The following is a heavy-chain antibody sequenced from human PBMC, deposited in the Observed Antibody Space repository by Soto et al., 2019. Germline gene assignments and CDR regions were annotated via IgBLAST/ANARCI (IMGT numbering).Heavy chain of an antibody. D-gene: IGHD3-3*01. CDR2: IYYSGST. V-gene: IGHV4-59*08. CDR3: ARQEGLQYYDFWSGSNWFDT. J-gene: IGHJ5*02. CDR1: GGSISSYY. Sequence: SETLSLTCTVSGGSISSYYWSWIRQPPGKGLEWIGYIYYSGSTNYNPSLKSRVTISVDTSKNQFSLTLSSVTAADTPVYYCARQEGLQYYDFWSGSNWFDTWGQGTLVTVSS.